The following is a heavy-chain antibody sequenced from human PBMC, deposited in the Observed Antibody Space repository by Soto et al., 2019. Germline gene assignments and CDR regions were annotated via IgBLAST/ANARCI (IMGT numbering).Heavy chain of an antibody. Sequence: QVQLVQSGAEVKKPGSSVKVSCKASGGTFSSYAISWVRQAPGQGLEWMGGIIPIFGTANYAQKFQGRVTITADESTSTAYMERISLRSEDTAVYYCAQTIFGVVITRDNTHYGMDVWGQGTTVTVSS. CDR1: GGTFSSYA. J-gene: IGHJ6*02. V-gene: IGHV1-69*01. CDR3: AQTIFGVVITRDNTHYGMDV. D-gene: IGHD3-3*01. CDR2: IIPIFGTA.